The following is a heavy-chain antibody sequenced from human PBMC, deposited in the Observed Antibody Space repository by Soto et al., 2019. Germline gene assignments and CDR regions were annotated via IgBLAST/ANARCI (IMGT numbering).Heavy chain of an antibody. CDR1: GFTFSSYA. J-gene: IGHJ6*02. CDR3: ASAAREYYYYGMDV. V-gene: IGHV3-23*01. CDR2: ISGSGGST. Sequence: EVQLLESGGGLVQPGGSLRLSCAASGFTFSSYAMSWVRQAPGKGLEWVSAISGSGGSTYYADSVKGRFTISRDNSKNTLYLQMNSLRAEDTDVYYCASAAREYYYYGMDVWGQGTTVTVSS.